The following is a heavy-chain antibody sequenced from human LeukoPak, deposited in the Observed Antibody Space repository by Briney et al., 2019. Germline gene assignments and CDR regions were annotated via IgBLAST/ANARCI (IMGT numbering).Heavy chain of an antibody. Sequence: GGSLRLSCAASGFTFSSYSMNWVRQAPGKGLEWVSSISSSSYIYYADSVKGRFTISRDNAKNSLYLQMNSLRAEDTAVYYCARVGGGSSDAFDIWGQGTMVTVSS. J-gene: IGHJ3*02. CDR2: ISSSSYI. CDR3: ARVGGGSSDAFDI. D-gene: IGHD1-26*01. CDR1: GFTFSSYS. V-gene: IGHV3-21*01.